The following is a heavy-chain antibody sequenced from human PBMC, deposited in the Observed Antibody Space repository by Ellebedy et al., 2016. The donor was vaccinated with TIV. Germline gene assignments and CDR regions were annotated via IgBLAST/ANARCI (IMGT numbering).Heavy chain of an antibody. CDR3: ARAQKLDAGALDI. D-gene: IGHD3/OR15-3a*01. J-gene: IGHJ3*01. CDR1: GASTTSSHW. Sequence: SETLSLXXPVSGASTTSSHWWRGVRLPPGQGLGGIGELYPTGTTNYNESLESRVTISVDESKNQISLRLISLVAADTDVYSCARAQKLDAGALDIWGLGTMFTVSS. CDR2: LYPTGTT. V-gene: IGHV4-4*02.